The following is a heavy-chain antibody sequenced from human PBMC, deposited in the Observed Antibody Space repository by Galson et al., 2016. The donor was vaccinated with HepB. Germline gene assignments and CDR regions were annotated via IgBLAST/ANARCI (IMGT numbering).Heavy chain of an antibody. Sequence: SLRLSCAASGFSVSNDWMHWVRQAPGKGLEWVGLLKRKSDGGTANYAAPLKGRFTISRDDSKNTPYLQMNSLMTEDTGVYYCWGDDYWGQGTLVTVSS. J-gene: IGHJ4*02. V-gene: IGHV3-15*01. CDR2: LKRKSDGGTA. CDR1: GFSVSNDW. CDR3: WGDDY. D-gene: IGHD5-12*01.